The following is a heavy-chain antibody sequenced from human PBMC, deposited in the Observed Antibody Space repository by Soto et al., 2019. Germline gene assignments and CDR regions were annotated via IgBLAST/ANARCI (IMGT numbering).Heavy chain of an antibody. V-gene: IGHV3-23*01. CDR1: GFTFSKYT. CDR2: ISPSGGAT. D-gene: IGHD1-1*01. CDR3: AKDYRPGIGDAFDI. Sequence: GGSLRLSIVVSGFTFSKYTMSWVRQAPGKGLEWVSGISPSGGATYYADSAKGRFTISRDKSKNTVYLQMNSLRAEDTALYYCAKDYRPGIGDAFDIWGQGTMVT. J-gene: IGHJ3*02.